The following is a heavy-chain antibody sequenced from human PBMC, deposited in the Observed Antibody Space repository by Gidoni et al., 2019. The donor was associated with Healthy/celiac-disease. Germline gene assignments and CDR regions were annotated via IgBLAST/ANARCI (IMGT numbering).Heavy chain of an antibody. V-gene: IGHV1-69*02. CDR3: ARVGSVVVVPAAMGWFDP. CDR2: INPILGIA. J-gene: IGHJ5*02. CDR1: GGTLSSYT. D-gene: IGHD2-2*01. Sequence: QVKLVQSGAEVKKPGSSVKVSCTASGGTLSSYTISWVRQAPGQGLEWMGRINPILGIANYAQKFQGMVTITADKSTSTAYMVLSSLRSEGTAVYYCARVGSVVVVPAAMGWFDPWGQGTLVTVSS.